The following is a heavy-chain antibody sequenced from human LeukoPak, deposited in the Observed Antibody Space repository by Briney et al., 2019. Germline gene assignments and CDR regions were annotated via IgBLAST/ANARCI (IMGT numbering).Heavy chain of an antibody. CDR2: IRSKDLGAPT. Sequence: GGSLRLSCTSSGFIFGDYTMNWVRQAPGKGLEWESFIRSKDLGAPTAYAASVKGRFTIFRDDSKSIVYLQMNSLKTEDTGVYYCTRTPRSAGDYYDTWGQGTMVTVSS. J-gene: IGHJ3*02. D-gene: IGHD3-10*01. CDR1: GFIFGDYT. CDR3: TRTPRSAGDYYDT. V-gene: IGHV3-49*04.